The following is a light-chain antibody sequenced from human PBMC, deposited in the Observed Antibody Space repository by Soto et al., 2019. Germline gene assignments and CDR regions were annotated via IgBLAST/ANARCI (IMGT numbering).Light chain of an antibody. J-gene: IGKJ2*01. Sequence: DIQMTQSPSAMSASVGDRVTITCRASQGIRTSLAWFQQRAGEGPNRLIYAASTLESGVPSRFSGSASGTEFTLTISTLQPEDFATYYCLQHHSYPYTFGQGTELEI. CDR3: LQHHSYPYT. CDR1: QGIRTS. V-gene: IGKV1-17*03. CDR2: AAS.